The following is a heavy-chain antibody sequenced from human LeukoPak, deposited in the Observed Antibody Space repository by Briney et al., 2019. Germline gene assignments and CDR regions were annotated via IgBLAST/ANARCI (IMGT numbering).Heavy chain of an antibody. CDR2: INPSGGST. Sequence: VASVKVSCKASGYTFTSYYMHWVRQAPGQGLEWMGIINPSGGSTSYAQKFRGRVTMTRDTSTSTVYMELSSLRSEDTAVYYCARDNAPPELRYFDWSPDVDAFDIWGQGTMVTVSS. J-gene: IGHJ3*02. CDR1: GYTFTSYY. CDR3: ARDNAPPELRYFDWSPDVDAFDI. V-gene: IGHV1-46*01. D-gene: IGHD3-9*01.